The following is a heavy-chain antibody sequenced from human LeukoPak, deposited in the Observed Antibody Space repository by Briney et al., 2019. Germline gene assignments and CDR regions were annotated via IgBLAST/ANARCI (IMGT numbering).Heavy chain of an antibody. V-gene: IGHV1-2*06. CDR3: ASLINYYDSSGYYYHY. Sequence: EASVKVPCKASGYTFTGYYMHWVRQAPGQGLEWMGRINPNSGGTNYAQKFQGRVTMTRDTSISTAYMELSRLRSDDTAVYYCASLINYYDSSGYYYHYWGQGTPVTVSS. D-gene: IGHD3-22*01. J-gene: IGHJ4*02. CDR2: INPNSGGT. CDR1: GYTFTGYY.